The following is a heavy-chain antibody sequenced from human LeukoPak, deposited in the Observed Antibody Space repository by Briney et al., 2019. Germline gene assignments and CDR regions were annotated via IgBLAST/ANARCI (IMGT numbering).Heavy chain of an antibody. D-gene: IGHD6-13*01. V-gene: IGHV1-3*01. CDR1: GYTFTSYT. Sequence: GASVKVSCKASGYTFTSYTMHWVRQAPGQRLEWMGWINAGNGNTKYSQKFQGRVTITRDTSASTAYMELSSLRSEDTAVYYCARARDTYSSSPWYFDYWGQGTLVTVSS. CDR3: ARARDTYSSSPWYFDY. J-gene: IGHJ4*02. CDR2: INAGNGNT.